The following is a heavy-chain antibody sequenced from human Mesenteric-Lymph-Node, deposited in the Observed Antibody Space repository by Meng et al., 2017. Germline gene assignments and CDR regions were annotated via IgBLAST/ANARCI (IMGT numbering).Heavy chain of an antibody. J-gene: IGHJ4*02. D-gene: IGHD1-14*01. CDR3: ARRPTGIDY. CDR2: IIHGGST. Sequence: QVQLQQWGSGLLKPSATLSPTCAVYGGSISGAYWNWIRQPPGKGLEWIXEIIHGGSTTYNPSLNSRVTISLDTSKNQISLQLSFVTAADTAVYYCARRPTGIDYWGQGTLVTVSS. CDR1: GGSISGAY. V-gene: IGHV4-34*12.